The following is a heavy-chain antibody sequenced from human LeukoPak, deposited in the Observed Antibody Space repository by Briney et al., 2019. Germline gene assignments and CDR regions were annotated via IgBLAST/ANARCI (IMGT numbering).Heavy chain of an antibody. D-gene: IGHD2-8*01. CDR1: GCSISSYY. CDR3: ARQENGPYLYMDI. CDR2: VYYGVTT. Sequence: KPSESLSLTCTVSGCSISSYYRNWIRQAPGKGLEWMGYVYYGVTTNYYPYFKSGGFISHDTTENQTSLKLIPVTAADPAVFYCARQENGPYLYMDIWGKRATVTVSS. J-gene: IGHJ6*03. V-gene: IGHV4-59*08.